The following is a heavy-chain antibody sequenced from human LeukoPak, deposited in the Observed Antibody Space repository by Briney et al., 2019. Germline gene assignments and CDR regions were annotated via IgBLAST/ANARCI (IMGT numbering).Heavy chain of an antibody. V-gene: IGHV3-74*01. CDR3: ARDAGQATPFDS. CDR2: IRRDGTT. D-gene: IGHD2-15*01. Sequence: GGSLRLSCAASGFTVSSYWIHWVRQAPGKGLVWVSLIRRDGTTSFAASVQGRFTISRDDARNTLYLQLNSLVAEDTAVDYCARDAGQATPFDSWGPGTLVTVSS. CDR1: GFTVSSYW. J-gene: IGHJ4*02.